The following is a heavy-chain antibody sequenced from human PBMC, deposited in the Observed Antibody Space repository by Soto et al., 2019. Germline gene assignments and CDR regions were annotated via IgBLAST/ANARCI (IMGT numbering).Heavy chain of an antibody. D-gene: IGHD3-9*01. V-gene: IGHV1-58*01. CDR1: GFTFTSSA. CDR2: IVVGSGNT. CDR3: AADHFDGRFRFDP. Sequence: QMQLVQSGPEVKKPGTSVKVSCKASGFTFTSSAVQWVRQARGQRLEWIGWIVVGSGNTNYAQKFQERVTITRDMSTSTAYMELSSLRSEDTAVYYCAADHFDGRFRFDPWGQGTLVTVSS. J-gene: IGHJ5*02.